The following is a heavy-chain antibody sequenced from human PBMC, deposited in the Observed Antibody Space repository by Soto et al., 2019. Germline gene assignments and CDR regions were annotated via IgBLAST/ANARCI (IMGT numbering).Heavy chain of an antibody. J-gene: IGHJ4*02. CDR3: ARQYCSGGSCYSDN. CDR2: IYYSGST. Sequence: SETLSLTCTVSGGSISSYYWSWIRQPPGKGLEWIGYIYYSGSTNYNPSLKSRVTISVDTSKNQFSLKLSSVTAADTAVYYCARQYCSGGSCYSDNWGQGTLVTVSS. D-gene: IGHD2-15*01. V-gene: IGHV4-59*08. CDR1: GGSISSYY.